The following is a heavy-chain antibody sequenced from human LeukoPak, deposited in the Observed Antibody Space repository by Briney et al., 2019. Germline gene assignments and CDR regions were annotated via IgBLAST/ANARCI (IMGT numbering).Heavy chain of an antibody. CDR3: TKDASYAREFDNSGFFID. V-gene: IGHV3-30-3*02. D-gene: IGHD3-22*01. CDR2: ISYDGSNR. CDR1: GFTFSDYA. J-gene: IGHJ4*02. Sequence: GRSLRLSCAASGFTFSDYAMHWVRQAPGKGLEWVSVISYDGSNRYYADSVKGRFTISRDKSKNTLYVQMNSLRADDTAVYYCTKDASYAREFDNSGFFIDWGQGTLVTVSS.